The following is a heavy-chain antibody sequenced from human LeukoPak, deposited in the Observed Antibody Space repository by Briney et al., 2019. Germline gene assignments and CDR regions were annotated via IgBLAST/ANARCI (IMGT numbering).Heavy chain of an antibody. V-gene: IGHV4-38-2*02. CDR1: DYSKSSDYF. D-gene: IGHD3-10*01. J-gene: IGHJ3*02. Sequence: SDPLSLICALSDYSKSSDYFWGWIRQPPGKGLEWIGYFYHSGSTYYNPSLKSRDPLSGDPSKNQFSLKLRSVTAADTAVYYCARDYRGIRRAGHGFDIWGQGTMVTVSS. CDR3: ARDYRGIRRAGHGFDI. CDR2: FYHSGST.